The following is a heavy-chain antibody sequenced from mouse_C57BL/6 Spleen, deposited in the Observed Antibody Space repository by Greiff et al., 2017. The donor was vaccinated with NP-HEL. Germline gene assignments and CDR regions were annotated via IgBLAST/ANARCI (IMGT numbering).Heavy chain of an antibody. CDR3: ARERMRLPFDY. V-gene: IGHV1-55*01. Sequence: QVQLQQPGAELVKPGASVKMSCKASGYTFTSYWITWVKQRPGQGLEWIGDIYPGSGSTNYNEKLKSKATLTVDKSSSTAYMQLSSLTSEDSAVYYCARERMRLPFDYWGQGTTLTVSS. CDR1: GYTFTSYW. D-gene: IGHD2-2*01. CDR2: IYPGSGST. J-gene: IGHJ2*01.